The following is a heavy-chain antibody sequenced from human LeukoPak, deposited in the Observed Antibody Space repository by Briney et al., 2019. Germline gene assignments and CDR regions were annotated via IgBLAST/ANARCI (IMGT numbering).Heavy chain of an antibody. CDR1: GFTFTSYA. D-gene: IGHD6-6*01. Sequence: PGGSLRLSCAASGFTFTSYAMSWVRQAPGKGLEWVSTISDSSDRTYYADSVKGRFTISRDNSKNMLYLQMNSLRAEDTAVYYCAKWKYSNSGIDDYWGQGTLVTVSS. CDR3: AKWKYSNSGIDDY. V-gene: IGHV3-23*01. CDR2: ISDSSDRT. J-gene: IGHJ4*02.